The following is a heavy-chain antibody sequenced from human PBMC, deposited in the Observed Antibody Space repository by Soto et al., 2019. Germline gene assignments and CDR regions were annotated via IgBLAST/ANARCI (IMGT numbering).Heavy chain of an antibody. D-gene: IGHD3-10*01. CDR1: GHLFNNHW. Sequence: GESLKISCKGPGHLFNNHWIGWVRQTPGKGLEWMGLIFTRDSETKTSPSFQGHVSFSVDNSINTVYLQWTSLKTTDTGIYFCARGYFDSGQGYDLWGQGTLVTVSS. CDR2: IFTRDSET. V-gene: IGHV5-51*01. CDR3: ARGYFDSGQGYDL. J-gene: IGHJ5*02.